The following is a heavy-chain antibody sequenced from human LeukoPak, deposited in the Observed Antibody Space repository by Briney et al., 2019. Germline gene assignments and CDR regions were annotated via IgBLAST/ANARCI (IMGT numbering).Heavy chain of an antibody. V-gene: IGHV1-18*01. Sequence: ASVKVSCKASGYTFTTYGINWVRQAPGQGLEWMGWISAYNGNTNYAQKLQGRVTLTTDTSTSTAHMELRSLRSDDTAVYYCARDVAFYGSSWHNWFDPWGQGTLVTVSS. J-gene: IGHJ5*02. CDR2: ISAYNGNT. CDR3: ARDVAFYGSSWHNWFDP. D-gene: IGHD6-13*01. CDR1: GYTFTTYG.